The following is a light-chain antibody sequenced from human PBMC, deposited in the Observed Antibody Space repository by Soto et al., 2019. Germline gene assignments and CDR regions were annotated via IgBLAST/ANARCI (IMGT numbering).Light chain of an antibody. CDR3: QQYERSPTT. V-gene: IGKV3-15*01. J-gene: IGKJ4*01. Sequence: EIVMTQSPATLSVSPGDRLTLSCRASQSVSSNLAWYQQKPGQAPRLLIYGTSTRATGIPARFSGSGSGTEFTLTISSLQSEDFAVYYCQQYERSPTTFGGGTKVEIK. CDR1: QSVSSN. CDR2: GTS.